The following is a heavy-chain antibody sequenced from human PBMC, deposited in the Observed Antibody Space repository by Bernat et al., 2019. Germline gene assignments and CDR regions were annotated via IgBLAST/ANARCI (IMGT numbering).Heavy chain of an antibody. CDR3: ARVSMGIAVETYNWFDP. CDR2: ISSSSYK. J-gene: IGHJ5*02. Sequence: QVQLVESGGGLVKPGGSLRLSCAASGFTFSDYYMSWIRQAPGKGLEWVSYISSSSYKNYADSVKGRFTISRDNAKNSLYLQMNSLRAEDTAVYYCARVSMGIAVETYNWFDPWGQGTLVTVSS. D-gene: IGHD6-19*01. CDR1: GFTFSDYY. V-gene: IGHV3-11*06.